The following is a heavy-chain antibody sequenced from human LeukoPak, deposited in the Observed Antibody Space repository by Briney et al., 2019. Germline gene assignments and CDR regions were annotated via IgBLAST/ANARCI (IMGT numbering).Heavy chain of an antibody. D-gene: IGHD3-22*01. Sequence: MPSETLSLTCTVSGGSISRSSYYWGWIRQTPGMGLEWIGSVSYSGNTDYNPSLKSRVTISVDTSKNQFSLKLSSVTAADTAVYYCASEILSYDSSGYYYYYYYMDVWGKGTTVTISS. V-gene: IGHV4-39*01. CDR3: ASEILSYDSSGYYYYYYYMDV. J-gene: IGHJ6*03. CDR2: VSYSGNT. CDR1: GGSISRSSYY.